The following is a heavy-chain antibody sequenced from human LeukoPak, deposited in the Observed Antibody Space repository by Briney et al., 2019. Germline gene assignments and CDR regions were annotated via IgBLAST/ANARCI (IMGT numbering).Heavy chain of an antibody. CDR1: GGSISSYY. J-gene: IGHJ4*02. V-gene: IGHV4-59*08. Sequence: SDTLSLTCTVSGGSISSYYWSWIRQPPGKGLEWMGNIYYSGDTNYNPSLKSRVTISVDTSKNQFSLKLSSVTAADTAVYYCATGRDTSGWKRALDYWGQGTLVTVSS. CDR3: ATGRDTSGWKRALDY. CDR2: IYYSGDT. D-gene: IGHD6-19*01.